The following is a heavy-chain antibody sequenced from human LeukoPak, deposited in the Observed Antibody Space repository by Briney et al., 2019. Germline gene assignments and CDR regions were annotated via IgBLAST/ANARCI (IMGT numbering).Heavy chain of an antibody. V-gene: IGHV3-74*01. CDR1: GFTFSSYW. J-gene: IGHJ4*02. Sequence: GGSLRLSCAASGFTFSSYWMHWVRQAPGKGLVWVSRINSDGSSTSYADSVKGRFTISRDNAKNTLYLQMNSPRAEDTAVYYCARDRADYGYFDYWGQGTLVTVSS. CDR3: ARDRADYGYFDY. D-gene: IGHD4-17*01. CDR2: INSDGSST.